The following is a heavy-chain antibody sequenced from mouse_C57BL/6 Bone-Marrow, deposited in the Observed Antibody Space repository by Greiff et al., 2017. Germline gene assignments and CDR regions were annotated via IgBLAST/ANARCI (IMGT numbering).Heavy chain of an antibody. J-gene: IGHJ1*03. CDR3: ARRVGPEGYWYFDV. CDR2: IDPSDSET. CDR1: GYTFTSYW. V-gene: IGHV1-52*01. D-gene: IGHD3-1*01. Sequence: VPLQQPGAELVRPGSSVKLSCKASGYTFTSYWMHWVKQRPIQGLEWIGNIDPSDSETHYNQKFKDKATLTVDKSSSTAYMQLSSLTSEDSAVYYCARRVGPEGYWYFDVWGTGTTVTVSS.